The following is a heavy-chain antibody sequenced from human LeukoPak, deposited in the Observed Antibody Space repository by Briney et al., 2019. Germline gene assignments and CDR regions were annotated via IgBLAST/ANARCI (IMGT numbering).Heavy chain of an antibody. Sequence: KPGGSPRLSCAASGFAFSSYNMKWVRQAPGKGLKWVSFISTTSTYIYYADSVKGRFTVSRDNSKNLLYLQMDSLRVEDTAVYYCARAGTCSSTSCDGGIEYWGQGTLVTVSS. CDR2: ISTTSTYI. D-gene: IGHD2-2*01. V-gene: IGHV3-21*06. J-gene: IGHJ4*02. CDR1: GFAFSSYN. CDR3: ARAGTCSSTSCDGGIEY.